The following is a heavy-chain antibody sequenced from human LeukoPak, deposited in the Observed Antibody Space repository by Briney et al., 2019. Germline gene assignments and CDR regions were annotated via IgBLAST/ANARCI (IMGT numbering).Heavy chain of an antibody. V-gene: IGHV4-39*01. D-gene: IGHD6-13*01. CDR3: ARTGGSSWLFDY. Sequence: SETLSLTCTVSGGSISSSSYYWGWIRQPPGKGLEWIGSNYYSGSTYYNPALKSRVTLSVDTSKNEFALKLTAVTAADTAVYYCARTGGSSWLFDYWGQGTLVTVSS. J-gene: IGHJ4*02. CDR1: GGSISSSSYY. CDR2: NYYSGST.